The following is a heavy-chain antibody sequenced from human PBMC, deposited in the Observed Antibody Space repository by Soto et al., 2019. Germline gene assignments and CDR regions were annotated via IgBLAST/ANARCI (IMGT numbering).Heavy chain of an antibody. J-gene: IGHJ4*02. V-gene: IGHV4-61*03. Sequence: QGQLQESGPGLVKPSETLSLTCTVSGGSVSSGSYYWSWIRHAPGNGLEYIGYIYYSGSTNYNPSLKSRVTISVDTSNNHSSLKLSSVTAADTAVYYCANDTIYGLRDYWGQGALVTVSS. D-gene: IGHD3-3*01. CDR2: IYYSGST. CDR1: GGSVSSGSYY. CDR3: ANDTIYGLRDY.